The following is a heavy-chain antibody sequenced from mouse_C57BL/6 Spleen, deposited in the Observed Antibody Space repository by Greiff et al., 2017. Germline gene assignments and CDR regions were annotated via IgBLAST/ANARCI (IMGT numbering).Heavy chain of an antibody. CDR3: ARGNGSNYWYFDV. D-gene: IGHD1-1*01. J-gene: IGHJ1*03. CDR2: INPYNGGT. CDR1: GYTFTDYN. V-gene: IGHV1-18*01. Sequence: EVQLQQSGPELVKPGASVKIPCKASGYTFTDYNMDWVKQSHGKSLEWIGDINPYNGGTSYNQKFKGKATLTVDKSSSTAYMELNSLTSEDSAVYYCARGNGSNYWYFDVWGTGTTVTVSS.